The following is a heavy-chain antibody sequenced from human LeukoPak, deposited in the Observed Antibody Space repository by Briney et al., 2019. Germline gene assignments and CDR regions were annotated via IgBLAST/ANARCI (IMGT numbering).Heavy chain of an antibody. J-gene: IGHJ4*02. CDR3: AKVKTGYGSGRGYFDY. Sequence: GGSLRLSCAASGFTFSSYAMSWVRQAPGKALEWVSAISGSGGSTYYADSVKGRFTISRDNSKNTLYLQMNSLRAEDTAVYYCAKVKTGYGSGRGYFDYWGQGTLVTVSS. D-gene: IGHD3-10*01. CDR2: ISGSGGST. V-gene: IGHV3-23*01. CDR1: GFTFSSYA.